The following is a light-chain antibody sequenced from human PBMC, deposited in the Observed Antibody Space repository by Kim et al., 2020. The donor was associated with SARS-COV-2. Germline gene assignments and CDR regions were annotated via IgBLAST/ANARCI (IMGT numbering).Light chain of an antibody. J-gene: IGKJ4*01. CDR3: QQYGSSLFT. Sequence: SPGERATLSCRASQGVSSSYLAWYQQKPGQAPRSLIYGASSRATGIPDRFSGSGSGTDFTLTISRLEPEDIAVYYCQQYGSSLFTFGGGTKVDIK. CDR1: QGVSSSY. V-gene: IGKV3-20*01. CDR2: GAS.